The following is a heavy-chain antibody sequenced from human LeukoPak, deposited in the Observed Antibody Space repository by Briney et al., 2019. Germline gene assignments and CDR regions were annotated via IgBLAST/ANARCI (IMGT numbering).Heavy chain of an antibody. Sequence: GGSLRLSCAASGFTFSSYALHWVRQPPDKGLEWVAVISHDGSNKYYADSVKGRFTVSRDNSKNTLYLRMNSLRAEDTAVYYCARGDYGDYNTDAFDIWGQGTMVTVSS. CDR3: ARGDYGDYNTDAFDI. D-gene: IGHD4-17*01. J-gene: IGHJ3*02. CDR1: GFTFSSYA. V-gene: IGHV3-30*04. CDR2: ISHDGSNK.